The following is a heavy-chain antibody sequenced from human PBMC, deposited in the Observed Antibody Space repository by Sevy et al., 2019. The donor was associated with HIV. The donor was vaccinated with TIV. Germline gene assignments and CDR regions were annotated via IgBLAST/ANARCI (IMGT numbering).Heavy chain of an antibody. CDR3: ARDQHDYGGNVRTVWFDP. Sequence: GGSLRLSCAASGFTFSSYALHWVRQAPGKGLEWVALIPYDVSIKYSADSVKGRFTVSRDNSKKTLYLQMNSLKPEDTAVYFCARDQHDYGGNVRTVWFDPWGQGTLVTVSS. CDR2: IPYDVSIK. V-gene: IGHV3-30-3*01. J-gene: IGHJ5*02. CDR1: GFTFSSYA. D-gene: IGHD4-17*01.